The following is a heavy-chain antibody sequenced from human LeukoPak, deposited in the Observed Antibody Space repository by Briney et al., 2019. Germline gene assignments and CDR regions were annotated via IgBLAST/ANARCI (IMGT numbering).Heavy chain of an antibody. CDR3: ARVATTMIAAAGGYYYYYYMDV. D-gene: IGHD6-13*01. CDR1: GGSISSYY. Sequence: PSETLSLTCTVSGGSISSYYWSWIRQPAGKGLEWIGRIYTSGSTNYNPSLKSRVTMSVDTSKNQFSLKLSSVTAADTAVYYCARVATTMIAAAGGYYYYYYMDVWGKGTTVTISS. V-gene: IGHV4-4*07. CDR2: IYTSGST. J-gene: IGHJ6*03.